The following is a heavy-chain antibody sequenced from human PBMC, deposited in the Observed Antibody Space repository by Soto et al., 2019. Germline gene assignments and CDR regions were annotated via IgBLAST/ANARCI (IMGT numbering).Heavy chain of an antibody. V-gene: IGHV4-39*01. CDR1: GGSISSSSYY. CDR3: ARHILSPGHGDYIDY. D-gene: IGHD3-3*02. Sequence: SETLSLTCTVSGGSISSSSYYWGWIRQPPGKGLEWIGSIYYSGSTYYNPSLKSRVTISVDTSKNQFSLKLSSVTAADTAVYYCARHILSPGHGDYIDYWGQGTLVTVSS. J-gene: IGHJ4*02. CDR2: IYYSGST.